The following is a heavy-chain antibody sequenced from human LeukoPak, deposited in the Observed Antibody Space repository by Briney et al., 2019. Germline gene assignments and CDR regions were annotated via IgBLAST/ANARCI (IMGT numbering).Heavy chain of an antibody. V-gene: IGHV1-18*01. CDR2: INAYNGNT. CDR3: ARDYCSGGSCYLVLDP. J-gene: IGHJ5*02. CDR1: GYTSTSYG. D-gene: IGHD2-15*01. Sequence: ASVKVSCKASGYTSTSYGISWVRQAPGQGLEWMGWINAYNGNTNYAQKLQGRVTMTTDTSTSTAYMELRSLRSDDTAVYYCARDYCSGGSCYLVLDPWGQGTLVTVSS.